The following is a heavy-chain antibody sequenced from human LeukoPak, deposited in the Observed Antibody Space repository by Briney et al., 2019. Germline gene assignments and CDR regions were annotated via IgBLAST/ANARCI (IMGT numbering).Heavy chain of an antibody. CDR3: ARDLGSWRAGY. V-gene: IGHV3-21*01. J-gene: IGHJ4*02. CDR1: GFTFTNYV. D-gene: IGHD6-13*01. Sequence: GGSLRLSCAASGFTFTNYVMSWVRQAPGKGLEWVSSISGIGDNTYYADSVKGRFTISRDNAKNSLYLQMNSLRAEDTAVYYCARDLGSWRAGYWSQGTLVTVSS. CDR2: ISGIGDNT.